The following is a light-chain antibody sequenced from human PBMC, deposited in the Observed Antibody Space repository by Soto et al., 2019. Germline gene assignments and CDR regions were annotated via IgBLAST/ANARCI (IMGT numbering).Light chain of an antibody. CDR2: DAS. V-gene: IGKV3-11*01. CDR1: QSVSSY. J-gene: IGKJ1*01. CDR3: QQRSNWPL. Sequence: EIVLTQSPATLSLSPGERATLSCRASQSVSSYLAWYQQKPGQAPRLLIYDASHRATGIPARFSGSGSGTDVTLTISSLEPEDFAVYYCQQRSNWPLFGQGTKVEIK.